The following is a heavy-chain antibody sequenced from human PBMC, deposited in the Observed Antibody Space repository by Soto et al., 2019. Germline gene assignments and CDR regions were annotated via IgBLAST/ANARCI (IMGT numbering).Heavy chain of an antibody. Sequence: SETLSLTCTVSGGSISSSSYYWGWIRQPPGKGLEWIGSIYYSGSTYYNPSLKSRVTISVDTSKNQFSLRLGSVTAADTAVYYCARQASGWPPGGNFDYWGQGTLVTVSS. D-gene: IGHD6-19*01. V-gene: IGHV4-39*01. CDR3: ARQASGWPPGGNFDY. CDR2: IYYSGST. J-gene: IGHJ4*02. CDR1: GGSISSSSYY.